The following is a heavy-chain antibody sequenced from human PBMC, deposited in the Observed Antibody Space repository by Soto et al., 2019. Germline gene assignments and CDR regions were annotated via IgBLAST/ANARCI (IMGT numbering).Heavy chain of an antibody. D-gene: IGHD3-22*01. CDR1: GGSISSYY. J-gene: IGHJ4*02. V-gene: IGHV4-59*04. Sequence: SETLSLTCTVSGGSISSYYWGWIRQPPGKGLEWIGYISYSGSTYYNPSLKSRVTISVDTSKNQFSLKLSSVTAADTAMYYCASHSYDSSGYYYVPGVYWGQGTLVTGSS. CDR2: ISYSGST. CDR3: ASHSYDSSGYYYVPGVY.